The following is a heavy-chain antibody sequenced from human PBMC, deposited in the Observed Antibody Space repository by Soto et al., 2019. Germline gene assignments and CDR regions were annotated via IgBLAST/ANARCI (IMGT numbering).Heavy chain of an antibody. D-gene: IGHD4-17*01. V-gene: IGHV1-69*08. Sequence: QVQLVQSGAEVKKPGSSVKVSCKASGGTFSNYTITWVRQAPGQGLEWMGRIIPILDIANYAKKFQGRVTITADKSTSTAYRELSSLRSEHTAVYYCARDVGLGPVTVSTHVDYWGQGTLVIVSS. CDR2: IIPILDIA. CDR3: ARDVGLGPVTVSTHVDY. J-gene: IGHJ4*02. CDR1: GGTFSNYT.